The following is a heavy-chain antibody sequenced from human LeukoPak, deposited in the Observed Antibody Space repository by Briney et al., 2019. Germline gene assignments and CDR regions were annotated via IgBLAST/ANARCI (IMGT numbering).Heavy chain of an antibody. V-gene: IGHV3-33*01. CDR2: IWYDGSNE. J-gene: IGHJ3*01. Sequence: GGSLRLSCAASGFTFSNYAMHWVRQAPGKGLEWVAVIWYDGSNEYYADSVKGRFTISRDNSKSTLYLQMNSLRAEDTAVYYCARRTFPNDAFDVWGQGTVVTVSS. CDR3: ARRTFPNDAFDV. D-gene: IGHD1-7*01. CDR1: GFTFSNYA.